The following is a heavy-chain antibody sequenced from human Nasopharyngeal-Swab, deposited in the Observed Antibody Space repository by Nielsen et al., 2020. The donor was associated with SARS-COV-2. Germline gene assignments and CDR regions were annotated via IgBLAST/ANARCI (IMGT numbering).Heavy chain of an antibody. CDR1: GESFSGHY. D-gene: IGHD2-15*01. J-gene: IGHJ4*02. Sequence: SQTLSLTCAVYGESFSGHYWTWIRQPPGKGLEWIGEISHSGSTTYNSSLKSRLAMSVDTSKNQFSLKLSSVTAADTAVYYCAQGLGSAAALWGQGTLVTVSS. CDR3: AQGLGSAAAL. V-gene: IGHV4-34*01. CDR2: ISHSGST.